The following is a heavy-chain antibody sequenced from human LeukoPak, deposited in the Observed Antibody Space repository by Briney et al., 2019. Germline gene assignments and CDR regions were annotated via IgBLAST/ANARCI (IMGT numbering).Heavy chain of an antibody. Sequence: PSETLSLTCAVYGGSFSGYYWSWIRQPPGKGLEWIGEINHSGSTNYNPSLKSRVTISVDTSKNQFSLKVRSVTAADTAGYYCARGAVAGTLYYGMDVWGQGTTVTVSS. D-gene: IGHD6-19*01. CDR3: ARGAVAGTLYYGMDV. J-gene: IGHJ6*02. CDR1: GGSFSGYY. V-gene: IGHV4-34*01. CDR2: INHSGST.